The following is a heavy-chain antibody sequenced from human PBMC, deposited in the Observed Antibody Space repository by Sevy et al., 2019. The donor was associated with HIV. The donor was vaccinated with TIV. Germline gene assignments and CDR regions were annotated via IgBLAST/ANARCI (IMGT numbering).Heavy chain of an antibody. J-gene: IGHJ1*01. V-gene: IGHV3-30*04. CDR1: GFIFSNFA. D-gene: IGHD1-26*01. CDR2: TSYDGSHK. CDR3: ARGENDDEFFQY. Sequence: GGSLRLSCTVSGFIFSNFAMHWVRQAPGKGLEGVEVTSYDGSHKYYADSVKGRFTVSRDNSRNILSLEMSSLRRDDTAVYYCARGENDDEFFQYWGQGTLVTVSS.